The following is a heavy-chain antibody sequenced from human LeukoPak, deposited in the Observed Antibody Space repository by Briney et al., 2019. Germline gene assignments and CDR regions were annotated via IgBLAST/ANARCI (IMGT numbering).Heavy chain of an antibody. CDR2: ISGSGGST. Sequence: PGGSLRLSCAASGFTFNSSVMSWVRQAPGKGLEWVSAISGSGGSTYFADSVKGRFTISRDNSKNTMYLQMKRLRAEDTAVYYCAKGAQYYDSSGYDYWGQGTLVTVSS. D-gene: IGHD3-22*01. V-gene: IGHV3-23*01. CDR3: AKGAQYYDSSGYDY. CDR1: GFTFNSSV. J-gene: IGHJ4*02.